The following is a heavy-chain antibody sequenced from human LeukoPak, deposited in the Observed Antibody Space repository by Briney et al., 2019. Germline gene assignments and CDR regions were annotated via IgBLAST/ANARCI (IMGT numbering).Heavy chain of an antibody. V-gene: IGHV4-4*08. D-gene: IGHD3-22*01. Sequence: PSETLSLTCTVSGGSIFGYYVNWIPQPPGKGLEWIGYVYSHGITNYSPSFRSRGTISIATSKNQFSLRLRSVTAADTATYYCARRAYYDTSGYSPASGYFDVWGRGNLVTVSS. CDR3: ARRAYYDTSGYSPASGYFDV. J-gene: IGHJ2*01. CDR2: VYSHGIT. CDR1: GGSIFGYY.